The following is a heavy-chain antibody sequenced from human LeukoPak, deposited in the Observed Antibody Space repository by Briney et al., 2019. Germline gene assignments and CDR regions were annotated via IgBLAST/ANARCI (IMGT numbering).Heavy chain of an antibody. D-gene: IGHD6-6*01. CDR3: ARHGGSSIAALDY. CDR1: GGSISSSSYY. CDR2: IYYSGST. Sequence: SETLSLTCTVSGGSISSSSYYWGWLRQPPGKGLEWIGSIYYSGSTYYNPSLRSRVTISEDTSKNQFSLRLSSVTAADTAVYYCARHGGSSIAALDYWGQGTLVTVSS. J-gene: IGHJ4*02. V-gene: IGHV4-39*01.